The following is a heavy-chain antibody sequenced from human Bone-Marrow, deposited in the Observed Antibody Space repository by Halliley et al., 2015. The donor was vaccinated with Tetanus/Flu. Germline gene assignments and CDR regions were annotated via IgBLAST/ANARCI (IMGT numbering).Heavy chain of an antibody. J-gene: IGHJ4*02. CDR3: ARDRVPGAY. CDR2: IYYSGST. Sequence: RGLEWIGFIYYSGSTNYNPPLKSRVTISLDTSRNQFSLRLSSVTAEDTAVYYCARDRVPGAYWGQGTLVTVFS. V-gene: IGHV4-59*01.